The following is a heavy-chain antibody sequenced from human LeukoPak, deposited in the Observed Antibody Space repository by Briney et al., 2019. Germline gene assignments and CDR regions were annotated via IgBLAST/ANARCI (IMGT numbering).Heavy chain of an antibody. CDR2: IIPIFGTA. J-gene: IGHJ4*02. D-gene: IGHD6-6*01. CDR1: GGTFSSYA. CDR3: ARMRGQLAPLDY. V-gene: IGHV1-69*05. Sequence: GASVKVSCKASGGTFSSYAISWVRQAPGQGLEWMGGIIPIFGTANYAQKFQGRVTITTDESTSTAYMELSSLRSEDTAVYYCARMRGQLAPLDYWGQGTLVTVSS.